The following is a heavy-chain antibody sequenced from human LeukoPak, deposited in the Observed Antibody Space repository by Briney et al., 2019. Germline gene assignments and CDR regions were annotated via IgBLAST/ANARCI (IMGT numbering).Heavy chain of an antibody. CDR1: GYTFTSYY. J-gene: IGHJ3*02. CDR3: ARTLVVINDAFDI. V-gene: IGHV1-2*02. CDR2: INPNSGGT. Sequence: GASVKVSCKASGYTFTSYYMHWVRQAPGQGLEWMGWINPNSGGTNYAQKFQGRVSMTGDTSISTAYMELSRLRSDDTAVYYCARTLVVINDAFDIWGQGTMVTVSS. D-gene: IGHD3-22*01.